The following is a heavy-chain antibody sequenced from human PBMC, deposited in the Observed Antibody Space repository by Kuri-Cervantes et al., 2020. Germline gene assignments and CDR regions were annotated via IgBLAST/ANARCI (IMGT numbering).Heavy chain of an antibody. D-gene: IGHD6-6*01. J-gene: IGHJ5*02. CDR3: ARSRTAARRSWFDP. CDR2: INHRGSI. V-gene: IGHV4-34*01. Sequence: ESLKISCAVYGGSFSGYFWSWIRQPPGKGLEWIGEINHRGSITYSASLKSRVTISLDTSKNQFSLKLSSVTAADTAVYYCARSRTAARRSWFDPWGQGTLVTVSS. CDR1: GGSFSGYF.